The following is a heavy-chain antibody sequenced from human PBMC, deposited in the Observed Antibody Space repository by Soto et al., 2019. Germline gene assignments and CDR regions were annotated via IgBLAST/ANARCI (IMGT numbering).Heavy chain of an antibody. D-gene: IGHD3-22*01. CDR2: IIPMYGST. Sequence: QVQLVQSGAEVKKPGSSVKVSCKASGGTFGSYAISWVRQAPGQGLEWMGGIIPMYGSTDYAQKFQGRVTITAAKSPSTADMEVSSLRSEDTAVYYCARGPSYYVSSNFDYWGQGTLVTVSS. CDR1: GGTFGSYA. CDR3: ARGPSYYVSSNFDY. V-gene: IGHV1-69*06. J-gene: IGHJ4*02.